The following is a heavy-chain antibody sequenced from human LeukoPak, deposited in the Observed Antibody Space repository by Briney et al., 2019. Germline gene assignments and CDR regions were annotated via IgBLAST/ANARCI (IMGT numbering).Heavy chain of an antibody. D-gene: IGHD1-26*01. CDR3: AKDLWWGVGATSFDY. J-gene: IGHJ4*02. V-gene: IGHV3-33*06. CDR1: GFTFSSYG. Sequence: PGGSLRLSCAASGFTFSSYGMHWVRQAPGKGLEWVAVIWYDGSNKYYADSVKGRFTISRDNSKNTLYLQMNSLRAEDTAVYYCAKDLWWGVGATSFDYWGQGTLVTVSS. CDR2: IWYDGSNK.